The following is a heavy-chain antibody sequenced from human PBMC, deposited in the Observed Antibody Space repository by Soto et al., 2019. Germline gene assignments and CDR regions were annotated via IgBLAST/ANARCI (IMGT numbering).Heavy chain of an antibody. D-gene: IGHD2-15*01. CDR2: ISWNSGRV. CDR1: GFIFDDYV. Sequence: EVHLVESGGDLVQPGRSLTLSCAASGFIFDDYVMHWVRQAPGKGLEWVSGISWNSGRVAHVDSVKGRFTISRDNAKNSLYLRMNSLRAEDTAFYYCVKDASATYSTHIDFWGQGTLVTVSS. J-gene: IGHJ4*02. V-gene: IGHV3-9*01. CDR3: VKDASATYSTHIDF.